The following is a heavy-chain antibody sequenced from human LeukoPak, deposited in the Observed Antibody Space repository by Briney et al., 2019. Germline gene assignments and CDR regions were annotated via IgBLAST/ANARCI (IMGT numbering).Heavy chain of an antibody. CDR1: GFIFSSYG. D-gene: IGHD2-21*01. CDR3: ARQPTGWVGIGYFDY. CDR2: IKQDGSEK. V-gene: IGHV3-7*01. Sequence: PGGSLRLSCAASGFIFSSYGMHWVRQAPGKGLEWVANIKQDGSEKYYVDSVKGRFTISRDNAKNSLYLQMNSLRAEDTAVYYCARQPTGWVGIGYFDYWGQGTLVTVSS. J-gene: IGHJ4*02.